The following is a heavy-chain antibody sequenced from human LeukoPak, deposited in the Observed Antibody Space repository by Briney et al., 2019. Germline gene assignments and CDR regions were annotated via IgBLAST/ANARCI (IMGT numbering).Heavy chain of an antibody. D-gene: IGHD3-10*01. Sequence: GGSLRLSCAASGFTFSSYDMHWVRQATGKGLEWVSAIGTAGDTYYPGSVKGRFTISRENAKNSLYLQMNSLRAGDTAVYYCARGINGYYFDYWGQGTLVTVSS. V-gene: IGHV3-13*01. CDR1: GFTFSSYD. CDR3: ARGINGYYFDY. J-gene: IGHJ4*02. CDR2: IGTAGDT.